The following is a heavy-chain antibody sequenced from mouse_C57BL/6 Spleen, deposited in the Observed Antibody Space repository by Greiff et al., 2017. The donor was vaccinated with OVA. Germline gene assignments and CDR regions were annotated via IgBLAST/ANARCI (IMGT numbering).Heavy chain of an antibody. D-gene: IGHD1-1*01. CDR3: ARNYGSSYSYAMDD. CDR1: GFSLTSYG. CDR2: LWGVGGT. V-gene: IGHV2-6*01. Sequence: VMLVESGPGLVAPSQSLSITCTVSGFSLTSYGVDWVRQSPGKGLEWLGVLWGVGGTNYNSALKSRLSISKDNSKSQVFLKMNSLQTDDTATYYCARNYGSSYSYAMDDWGKGTSVTVSS. J-gene: IGHJ4*01.